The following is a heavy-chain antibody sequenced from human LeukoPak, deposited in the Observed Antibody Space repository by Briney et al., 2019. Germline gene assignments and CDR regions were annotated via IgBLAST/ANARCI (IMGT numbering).Heavy chain of an antibody. V-gene: IGHV4-61*05. CDR1: GGSISSSSYY. CDR3: ANYGNSGWVIDY. Sequence: ASETLSLTCTVSGGSISSSSYYWGWIRQPPGKGLEYIGYIYYTGATNYNPSLKSRVTISVDTSKNQFSLRLSSVTAADTAVYFCANYGNSGWVIDYWGQGTLVTVSS. D-gene: IGHD6-19*01. CDR2: IYYTGAT. J-gene: IGHJ4*02.